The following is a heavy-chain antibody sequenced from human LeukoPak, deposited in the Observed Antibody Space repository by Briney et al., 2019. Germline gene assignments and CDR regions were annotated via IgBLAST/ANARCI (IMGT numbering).Heavy chain of an antibody. D-gene: IGHD2-15*01. V-gene: IGHV3-13*01. Sequence: GGSLRLSCAASGFTFSSYDMHWVRQATGKGLEWVSAIGTAGDTYYPGSVKGRFTISRENAKNSLYLQMNSLRAGDTAVYYCARALPRYCSGGSCYRKGDAFDIWGQGTMVTVSS. CDR3: ARALPRYCSGGSCYRKGDAFDI. J-gene: IGHJ3*02. CDR1: GFTFSSYD. CDR2: IGTAGDT.